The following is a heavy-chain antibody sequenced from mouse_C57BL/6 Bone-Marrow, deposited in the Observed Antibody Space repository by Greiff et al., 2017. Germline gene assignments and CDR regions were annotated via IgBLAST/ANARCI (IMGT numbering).Heavy chain of an antibody. CDR1: GFTFSSYG. V-gene: IGHV5-6*01. Sequence: EVQLVESGGDLVKPGGSLKLSCAASGFTFSSYGMSWVRQTPDKRLEWVATISSGGSYTYYPDSVKGRFTISRDNAKNTLYLQMSSLKSEDTAMYYCARLYWAGFAYWGQGTLVTVSA. D-gene: IGHD4-1*01. CDR2: ISSGGSYT. CDR3: ARLYWAGFAY. J-gene: IGHJ3*01.